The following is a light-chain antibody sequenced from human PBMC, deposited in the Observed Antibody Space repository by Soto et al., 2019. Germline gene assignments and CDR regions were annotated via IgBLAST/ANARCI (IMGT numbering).Light chain of an antibody. V-gene: IGKV1-39*01. Sequence: DIQMTQSPSSLSASVGDRVTITCRANQTITRYLNWYQQKPGTAPKLLIYAASSLQEGVPSRFTGSGSGTDFTLTISNLQPEDFAAYSCQQSFSFPVTFGQGTKLEIK. CDR1: QTITRY. CDR3: QQSFSFPVT. J-gene: IGKJ2*01. CDR2: AAS.